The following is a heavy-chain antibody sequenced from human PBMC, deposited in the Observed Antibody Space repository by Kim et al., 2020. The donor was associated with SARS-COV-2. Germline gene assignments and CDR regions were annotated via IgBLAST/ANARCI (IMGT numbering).Heavy chain of an antibody. CDR2: IYYSGST. Sequence: SETLSLTCTVSGGSISSYYWSWIRQPPGKGLEWIGYIYYSGSTNYNPSLKSRVTISVDTSKNQFSLKRSSVTAADTAVYYCAREYSSGWPFHYWGQGTL. CDR1: GGSISSYY. V-gene: IGHV4-59*01. CDR3: AREYSSGWPFHY. J-gene: IGHJ4*02. D-gene: IGHD6-19*01.